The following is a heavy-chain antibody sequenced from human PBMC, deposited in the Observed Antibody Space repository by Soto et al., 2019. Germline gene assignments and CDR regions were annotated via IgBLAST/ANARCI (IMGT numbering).Heavy chain of an antibody. Sequence: ASVKVSCKASGYTFTSYYMHWVRQAPGQGLEWMGIINPSGGSTSYAQKFQGRVTMTRDTSTSTVYMELSSLRSEDTAVYYCARDLAAVGLTGPERSYYYYYGMDVWGQGTTVTVSS. J-gene: IGHJ6*02. CDR1: GYTFTSYY. CDR2: INPSGGST. CDR3: ARDLAAVGLTGPERSYYYYYGMDV. V-gene: IGHV1-46*01. D-gene: IGHD6-13*01.